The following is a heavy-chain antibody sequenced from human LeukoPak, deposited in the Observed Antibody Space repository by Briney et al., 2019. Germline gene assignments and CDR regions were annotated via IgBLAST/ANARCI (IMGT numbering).Heavy chain of an antibody. CDR2: IRSKGRDT. J-gene: IGHJ5*02. V-gene: IGHV3-23*01. D-gene: IGHD2-15*01. Sequence: GGSLRLSCAASGFTFSSYAMSWVRQAPGKGLEWVSNIRSKGRDTYYTDSVKGRFTISRDNSKNTLYLEMNSLRAEDTAVYYCAKGGYTTCFDPWGQGTLVTVSS. CDR3: AKGGYTTCFDP. CDR1: GFTFSSYA.